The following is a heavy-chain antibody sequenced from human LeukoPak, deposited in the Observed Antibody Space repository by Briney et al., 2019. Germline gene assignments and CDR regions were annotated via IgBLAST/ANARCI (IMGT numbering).Heavy chain of an antibody. J-gene: IGHJ4*02. CDR3: AREGVCSGGSCYSILFDY. V-gene: IGHV1-2*02. CDR2: INPNSGGT. Sequence: ASVKVSCRASGYTFTGYYMHWVRQAPGQGLEWMGWINPNSGGTNYAQKFQGRVTMTRDTSISTAYMELSRLRSDDTAVYYCAREGVCSGGSCYSILFDYWGQGTLVTVSS. CDR1: GYTFTGYY. D-gene: IGHD2-15*01.